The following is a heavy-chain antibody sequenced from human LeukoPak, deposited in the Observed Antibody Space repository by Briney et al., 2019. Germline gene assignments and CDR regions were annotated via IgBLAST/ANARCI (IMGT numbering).Heavy chain of an antibody. CDR1: GGSTSSYY. Sequence: SSETLSLTCTVSGGSTSSYYWSWIRQPPGKGLEWIGNIYYRGSTNYNPSLKSRVTISVDTSKNQFSLKLSSVTAADTAVYYCARSSTSVVNLGYWGQGTLVTVSS. V-gene: IGHV4-59*01. J-gene: IGHJ4*02. CDR2: IYYRGST. CDR3: ARSSTSVVNLGY. D-gene: IGHD4-23*01.